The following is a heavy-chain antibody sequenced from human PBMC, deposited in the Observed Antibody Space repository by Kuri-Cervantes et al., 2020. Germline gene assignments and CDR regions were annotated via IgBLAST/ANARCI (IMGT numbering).Heavy chain of an antibody. Sequence: ASVKVSCKASGYTFTGYYMHWVRQAPGKGLEWMGGFGPEDGETIYAQKFQGRVTMTEDTSTDTAYMELSSLRSEDTAVYYCATDPLYSGYDFVYWGQGTLVTVSS. CDR2: FGPEDGET. J-gene: IGHJ4*02. V-gene: IGHV1-24*01. D-gene: IGHD5-12*01. CDR1: GYTFTGYY. CDR3: ATDPLYSGYDFVY.